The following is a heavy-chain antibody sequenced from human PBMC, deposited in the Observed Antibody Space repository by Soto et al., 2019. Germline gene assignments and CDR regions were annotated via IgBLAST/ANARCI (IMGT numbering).Heavy chain of an antibody. Sequence: ASVKVSCKASGYTFTSYGISWVRQAPGQGLEWMGWISAYNGNTNYAQKLQGRVTMTTDTSTSTAYMELRSLRSDDTAVYYCAYSCGCYTYWSASDFDYWGQGTLVTVSS. CDR3: AYSCGCYTYWSASDFDY. D-gene: IGHD3-3*01. CDR2: ISAYNGNT. J-gene: IGHJ4*02. CDR1: GYTFTSYG. V-gene: IGHV1-18*01.